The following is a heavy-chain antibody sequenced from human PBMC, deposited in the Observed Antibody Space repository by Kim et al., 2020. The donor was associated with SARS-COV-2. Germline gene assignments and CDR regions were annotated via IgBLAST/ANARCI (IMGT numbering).Heavy chain of an antibody. V-gene: IGHV3-11*06. D-gene: IGHD5-12*01. CDR3: AREGDGYTFPYYYGMDV. J-gene: IGHJ6*02. Sequence: GRCTVHRDNAKNTLYLQMTSLRAEDTAVYYCAREGDGYTFPYYYGMDVWGQGTTVTVSS.